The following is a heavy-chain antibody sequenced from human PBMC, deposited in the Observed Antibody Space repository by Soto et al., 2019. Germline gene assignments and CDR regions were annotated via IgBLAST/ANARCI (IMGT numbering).Heavy chain of an antibody. CDR3: ARDYYDLLTGYMRHDAFDI. CDR1: GFTFSSYS. Sequence: LRLSCAASGFTFSSYSMNWARQAPGKGLEWVSSISGSSNYKYYLDSVKGRFTISRDNAKNSLYLQMNSLRAEDTAVYYCARDYYDLLTGYMRHDAFDIWGQGTLVTVSS. V-gene: IGHV3-21*01. D-gene: IGHD3-9*01. J-gene: IGHJ3*02. CDR2: ISGSSNYK.